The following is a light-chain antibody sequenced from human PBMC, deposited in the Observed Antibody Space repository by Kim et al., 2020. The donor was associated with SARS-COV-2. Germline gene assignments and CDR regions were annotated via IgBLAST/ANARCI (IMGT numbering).Light chain of an antibody. V-gene: IGKV3-20*01. Sequence: EIVLTQSPGTLSLSPGNRATLSCRASQSVTRNYLAWYQQKPGQAPRLLILSASGRATGIPDRFSGSGSGTDFTLTISRLEPEDFAVYYCQQYGSSSGTFGPGXXVEI. CDR1: QSVTRNY. J-gene: IGKJ1*01. CDR2: SAS. CDR3: QQYGSSSGT.